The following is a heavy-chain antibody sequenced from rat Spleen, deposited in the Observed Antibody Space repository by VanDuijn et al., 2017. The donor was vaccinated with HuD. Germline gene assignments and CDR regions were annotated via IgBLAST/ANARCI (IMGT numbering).Heavy chain of an antibody. J-gene: IGHJ2*01. V-gene: IGHV2-1*01. CDR3: TRDAGILRY. CDR2: IWTGGST. Sequence: QVQLKESGPGLVQPSQTLSLTCTVSGLSLTSNSVTWVRQPPGKGLEWMGVIWTGGSTTYNSLLKSRLSISRDISKSQVFLRMNSLQTEDTATYYCTRDAGILRYWGQGVMVTVSS. CDR1: GLSLTSNS. D-gene: IGHD1-6*01.